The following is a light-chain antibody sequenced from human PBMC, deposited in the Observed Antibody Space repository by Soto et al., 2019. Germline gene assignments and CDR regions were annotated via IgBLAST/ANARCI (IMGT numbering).Light chain of an antibody. J-gene: IGLJ1*01. V-gene: IGLV2-14*01. CDR1: SSDVGGYNY. CDR3: SSYTSSSTLLV. CDR2: EVS. Sequence: QSALTQPASVSGSPGQSITISCTGTSSDVGGYNYVSWYQQHPGKAPKLMIYEVSNRPSGVSNRFSGSKSGNTASLTISGLQAEDEDDYYCSSYTSSSTLLVFGTGTKVTVL.